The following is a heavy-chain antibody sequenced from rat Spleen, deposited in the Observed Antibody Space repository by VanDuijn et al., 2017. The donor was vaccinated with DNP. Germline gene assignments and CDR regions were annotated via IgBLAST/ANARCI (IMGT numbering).Heavy chain of an antibody. J-gene: IGHJ3*01. Sequence: EVQLVESGGDLVQPGRSLKLSCAASGFTFSDYYMAWVRQTPMKGLEWVAYISYDGGSNYNGDSVKGRFTISRDNAKSTVYLQMNSLRSEDTATYYCAIYFYSGDNWFGYWGQGTLVTVSS. V-gene: IGHV5-22*01. CDR3: AIYFYSGDNWFGY. D-gene: IGHD1-1*01. CDR2: ISYDGGSN. CDR1: GFTFSDYY.